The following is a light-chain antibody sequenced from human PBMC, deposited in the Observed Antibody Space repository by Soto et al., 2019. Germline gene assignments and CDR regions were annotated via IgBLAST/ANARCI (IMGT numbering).Light chain of an antibody. Sequence: QSALTQPPSAPGSPGQSVTISCTGTSSDVGGYNYVSWYQQHPGKAPKLMIYEVSKRPSGVPDRFSGSKSGNTASLTVSGLQAEDEADYYCSSYAGSTYYVFGTGTKLTVL. V-gene: IGLV2-8*01. CDR1: SSDVGGYNY. CDR2: EVS. CDR3: SSYAGSTYYV. J-gene: IGLJ1*01.